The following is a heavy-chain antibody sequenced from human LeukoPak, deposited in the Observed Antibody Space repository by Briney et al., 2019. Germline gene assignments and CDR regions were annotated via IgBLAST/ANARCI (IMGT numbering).Heavy chain of an antibody. D-gene: IGHD3-10*01. CDR2: INHSGST. CDR3: ARLLWFGVSFDY. Sequence: SETLSLTCAVYGGSFSGYYWSWIRQPPGKGLEWIGEINHSGSTNYNPSLKSRVTISVDTFKNQFSLKLSSVTAADTAVYYCARLLWFGVSFDYWGQGTLVTVSS. CDR1: GGSFSGYY. V-gene: IGHV4-34*01. J-gene: IGHJ4*02.